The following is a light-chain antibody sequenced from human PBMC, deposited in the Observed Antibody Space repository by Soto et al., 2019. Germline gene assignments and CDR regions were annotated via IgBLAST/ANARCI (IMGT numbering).Light chain of an antibody. CDR1: QTISSW. V-gene: IGKV1-5*03. J-gene: IGKJ1*01. CDR3: KYYNDYCWT. Sequence: DIQLTQSPSTLSASVGDRVTITCRASQTISSWLAWYQQKPGKAPNLLIYETSNLESGVPSRFSGSGSGTEFTLTIRSLQPDYFATYYCKYYNDYCWTFGQGTKVEIK. CDR2: ETS.